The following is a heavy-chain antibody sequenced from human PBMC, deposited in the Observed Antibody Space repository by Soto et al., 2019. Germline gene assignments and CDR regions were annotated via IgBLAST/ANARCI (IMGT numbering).Heavy chain of an antibody. D-gene: IGHD3-10*01. CDR2: IYYGGIT. CDR3: ARGILVRGIIGFNWFDP. Sequence: SETLSLTCSVSGGSITSGGYYWNWIRQHPGKGLEWIGYIYYGGITYYNPSLKSRITISVDTSKNQFSLKLSSATAADTAMYYCARGILVRGIIGFNWFDPWGQGTLVTVSS. V-gene: IGHV4-31*03. J-gene: IGHJ5*02. CDR1: GGSITSGGYY.